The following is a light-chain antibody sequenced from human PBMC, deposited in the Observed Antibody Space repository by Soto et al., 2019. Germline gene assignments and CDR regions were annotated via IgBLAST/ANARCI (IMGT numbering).Light chain of an antibody. Sequence: QSVLTQPPSVSAAPGQKVTIPCSGSNSNIGNTYVSWYQQLPGTAPKLLIYENNKRPSGIPDRFSGSKSGTSATLGITGLQTGDEADYYCGAWDSGLSGYVFGTGTKLTVL. V-gene: IGLV1-51*02. CDR3: GAWDSGLSGYV. CDR1: NSNIGNTY. J-gene: IGLJ1*01. CDR2: ENN.